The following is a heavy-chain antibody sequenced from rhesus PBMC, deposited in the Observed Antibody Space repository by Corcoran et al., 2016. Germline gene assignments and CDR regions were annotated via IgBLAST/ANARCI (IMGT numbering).Heavy chain of an antibody. J-gene: IGHJ2*01. CDR2: SNDSGQTT. V-gene: IGHV4S2*01. CDR1: GASISSNY. Sequence: QVQLQESGPGLVKPSETMPITCAVSGASISSNYWRWIRQAPGKGLAWIGRSNDSGQTTDYTPSLMSRITISIDTAKNQFSLKLSSVTAADTAVYYCARDPNNWNDERYWYFDLWGPGPPITISS. CDR3: ARDPNNWNDERYWYFDL. D-gene: IGHD1-7*02.